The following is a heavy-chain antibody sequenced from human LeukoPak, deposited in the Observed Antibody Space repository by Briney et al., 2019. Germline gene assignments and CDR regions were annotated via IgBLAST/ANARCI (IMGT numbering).Heavy chain of an antibody. D-gene: IGHD6-13*01. CDR3: ARDSASWYWDFDY. CDR2: INPNSGGT. J-gene: IGHJ4*02. V-gene: IGHV1-2*02. Sequence: ASVKVSCKASGYTFTGYYMHWVRQAPGQGLERMGWINPNSGGTNYAQKFQGRVTMTRDTSISTAYMELSRLRSDDTAVYYCARDSASWYWDFDYWGQGTLVTVSS. CDR1: GYTFTGYY.